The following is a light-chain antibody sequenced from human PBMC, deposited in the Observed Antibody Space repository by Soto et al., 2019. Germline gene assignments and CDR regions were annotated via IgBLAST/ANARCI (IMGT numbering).Light chain of an antibody. V-gene: IGKV1-9*01. CDR3: QQLNSYPRA. J-gene: IGKJ1*01. Sequence: IQLTQSPSSLSASVGDRVTISCRASQGISSYLAWYQQRPGKAPNLLSYGASTLQSGVPSRFSGSGSGTDFTLTISSLQPEDFATYYCQQLNSYPRAFGQGTKVEMK. CDR1: QGISSY. CDR2: GAS.